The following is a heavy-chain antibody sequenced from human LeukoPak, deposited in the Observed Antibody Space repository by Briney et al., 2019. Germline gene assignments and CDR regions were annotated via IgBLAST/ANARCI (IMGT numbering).Heavy chain of an antibody. Sequence: GGSLRLSCAASGFTFSSYSMNWVRQAPGKGLEWVSSISSSSYIYYADSVKGRFTISRDNAKNSLYLQMNSLRAEDTAVYYCAREYSSSWNWFDPWGQGTLVTVSS. J-gene: IGHJ5*02. CDR1: GFTFSSYS. V-gene: IGHV3-21*01. CDR2: ISSSSYI. D-gene: IGHD6-13*01. CDR3: AREYSSSWNWFDP.